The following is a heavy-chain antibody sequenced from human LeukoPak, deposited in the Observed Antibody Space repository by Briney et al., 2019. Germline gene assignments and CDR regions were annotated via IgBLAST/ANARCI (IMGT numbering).Heavy chain of an antibody. J-gene: IGHJ4*02. Sequence: SQTLSLTCAISGDSVSNKSAAWNCIRQSPSRGLEWLGRTYYRSKWYNDYAVSVKSRITLSPDTSKNQVSLQLKSVTPEDTATYYCASLITASETGFDSWGQGTLVTVSS. CDR2: TYYRSKWYN. CDR1: GDSVSNKSAA. V-gene: IGHV6-1*01. D-gene: IGHD3-22*01. CDR3: ASLITASETGFDS.